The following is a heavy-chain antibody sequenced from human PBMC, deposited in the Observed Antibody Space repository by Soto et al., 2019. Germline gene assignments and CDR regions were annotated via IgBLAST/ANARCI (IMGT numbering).Heavy chain of an antibody. CDR3: TRLGIPSIAAAGPRVDV. V-gene: IGHV3-73*01. CDR2: IRSKANSYAT. CDR1: GFTFSGSA. D-gene: IGHD6-13*01. Sequence: GGSLRLSCAASGFTFSGSAMHWVRQASGKGLEWVGRIRSKANSYATAYAASVKGRFTISRDDSKNTAYLQMNSLKTEDTAVYYCTRLGIPSIAAAGPRVDVWGKGTTVTVSS. J-gene: IGHJ6*04.